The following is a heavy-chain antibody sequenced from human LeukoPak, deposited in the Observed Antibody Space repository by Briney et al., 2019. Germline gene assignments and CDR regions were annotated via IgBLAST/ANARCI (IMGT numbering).Heavy chain of an antibody. D-gene: IGHD2-2*02. CDR3: AKAPYTTGRSFYFDS. Sequence: GRSLRLSCAASGFTFRNYGMHWVRQAPGKGLEWVAIIWYDGSKNYYADSVKGRFTISRDNFNNTLYLQMNSLRAEDTALYYCAKAPYTTGRSFYFDSWGQGTLVTVSS. CDR1: GFTFRNYG. V-gene: IGHV3-33*03. CDR2: IWYDGSKN. J-gene: IGHJ4*02.